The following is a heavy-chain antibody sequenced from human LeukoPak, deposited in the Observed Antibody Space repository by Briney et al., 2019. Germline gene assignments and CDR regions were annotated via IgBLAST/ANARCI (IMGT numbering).Heavy chain of an antibody. V-gene: IGHV4-61*01. CDR1: DGSISSGSYY. CDR2: IYDSGNT. CDR3: ARGRGWLPPG. D-gene: IGHD5-12*01. J-gene: IGHJ4*02. Sequence: SETLSLTCSVSDGSISSGSYYLNWIRQPPGQGLEWIGQIYDSGNTNYNPSLKSRVTISVDTSKNQLSLKLSSVTAADTAVYYCARGRGWLPPGWGQGTLVTVSS.